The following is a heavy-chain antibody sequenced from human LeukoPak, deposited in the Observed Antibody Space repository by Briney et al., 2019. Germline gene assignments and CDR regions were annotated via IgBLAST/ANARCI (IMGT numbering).Heavy chain of an antibody. V-gene: IGHV3-48*03. CDR1: GFTFCSYE. CDR2: ISSIGSPI. CDR3: ASRYYDFWSGYYPF. J-gene: IGHJ4*02. D-gene: IGHD3-3*01. Sequence: PGGPVRLLCAASGFTFCSYEMIWPPQAPGKALVGVSYISSIGSPIYYAESVKGRYTISRDTAQNSLYLQMNSLRAADTAVYYCASRYYDFWSGYYPFWGQRTLVTVSS.